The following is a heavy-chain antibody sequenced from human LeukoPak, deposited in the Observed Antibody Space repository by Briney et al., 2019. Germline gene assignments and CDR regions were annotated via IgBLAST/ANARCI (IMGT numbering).Heavy chain of an antibody. CDR2: INWNGCST. D-gene: IGHD2-15*01. V-gene: IGHV3-20*04. CDR3: ATGYCSGGSCYGGTYFDY. Sequence: PGGSLRLSCAASGFTFDDYGMSWVRQAPGKGLEWVSGINWNGCSTGYADSVKGRFTISRDNAKNSLYLQMNSLRAEDTALYYCATGYCSGGSCYGGTYFDYWGQGTLVTVSS. CDR1: GFTFDDYG. J-gene: IGHJ4*02.